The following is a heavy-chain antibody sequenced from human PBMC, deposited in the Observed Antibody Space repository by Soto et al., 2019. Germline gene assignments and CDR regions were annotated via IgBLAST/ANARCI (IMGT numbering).Heavy chain of an antibody. CDR2: IDPSGSYT. V-gene: IGHV5-10-1*01. D-gene: IGHD6-13*01. CDR1: GYSFTSYW. CDR3: AVAAAGHPYYYYYGMDV. J-gene: IGHJ6*02. Sequence: PGESLKISCKGSGYSFTSYWISWVRQMPGKGLEWMGRIDPSGSYTNYSPSFQGHVTISAGKSISTAYLQWSSLKASDTAMYYCAVAAAGHPYYYYYGMDVWGQGTTVTVSS.